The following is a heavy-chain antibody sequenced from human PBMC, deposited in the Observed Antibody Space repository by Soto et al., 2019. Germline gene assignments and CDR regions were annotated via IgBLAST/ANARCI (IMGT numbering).Heavy chain of an antibody. Sequence: QVQLQESGPGLVKPSQTLSLTCTVSGGSISSGGYYWSWIRQHPGKGLEWIGYIYYSGSTYYNPSLKRRVTISVGPSKNQFSLKLSSVTAADTAVYYCARDTVSQYYDFWRTTEDYYYGMDVWGQGTTVTVSS. J-gene: IGHJ6*02. V-gene: IGHV4-31*03. CDR2: IYYSGST. CDR3: ARDTVSQYYDFWRTTEDYYYGMDV. CDR1: GGSISSGGYY. D-gene: IGHD3-3*01.